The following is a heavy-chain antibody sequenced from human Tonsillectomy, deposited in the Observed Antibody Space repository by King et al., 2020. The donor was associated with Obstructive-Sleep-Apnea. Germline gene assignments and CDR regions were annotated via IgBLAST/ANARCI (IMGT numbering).Heavy chain of an antibody. Sequence: VQLVESGAEVKKPAESLRISCKGSGYNFANYWINWVRQVPGKGLEWMGRIDPSDSYTNYSPSFQGHVTISADHSISTVYLQWSSLKASDRAMYYCARLGADELALYYYGMDVWGQGTTVTVSS. V-gene: IGHV5-10-1*01. CDR2: IDPSDSYT. CDR1: GYNFANYW. D-gene: IGHD3-10*01. CDR3: ARLGADELALYYYGMDV. J-gene: IGHJ6*02.